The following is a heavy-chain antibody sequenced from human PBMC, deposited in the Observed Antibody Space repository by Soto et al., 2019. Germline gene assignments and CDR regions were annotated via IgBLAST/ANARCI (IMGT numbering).Heavy chain of an antibody. J-gene: IGHJ6*02. D-gene: IGHD6-13*01. CDR2: IGTAGDT. CDR3: ARGSPCVRAAASYYGMDV. Sequence: PGGSLRLFCAASGFTFSSYDMHWVRQATGKGLEWVSAIGTAGDTYYPGSVRGRFTISRDNAKNSLYLQMNSLRAGDPAVDYGARGSPCVRAAASYYGMDVWGQGTTVTISS. V-gene: IGHV3-13*01. CDR1: GFTFSSYD.